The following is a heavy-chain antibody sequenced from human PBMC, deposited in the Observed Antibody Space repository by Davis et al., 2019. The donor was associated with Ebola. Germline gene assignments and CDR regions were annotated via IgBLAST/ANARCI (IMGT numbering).Heavy chain of an antibody. D-gene: IGHD2-2*02. Sequence: GESLKISCAASGFTFSYYAMSWVRQAPGKGLEWVSSISSSSSYIYYADSVEGRFTISRDNAKNSLYRQMNSLRAEDTAGYYWARAPEKEYQALDRCVDYWGQGTLVTVSS. CDR3: ARAPEKEYQALDRCVDY. V-gene: IGHV3-21*01. J-gene: IGHJ4*02. CDR1: GFTFSYYA. CDR2: ISSSSSYI.